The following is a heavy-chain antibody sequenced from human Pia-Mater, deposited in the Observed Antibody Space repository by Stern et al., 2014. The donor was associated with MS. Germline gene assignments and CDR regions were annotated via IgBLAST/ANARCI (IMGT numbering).Heavy chain of an antibody. D-gene: IGHD6-19*01. CDR3: ASGYSSGWVFDY. CDR1: GFTFSSYG. V-gene: IGHV3-74*02. CDR2: INTDGSST. J-gene: IGHJ4*02. Sequence: EVQLVESGGGLVQPGGTLRLSCAASGFTFSSYGTHGVRQAPGKGLVWVSRINTDGSSTSYADSVKGRFTISRDNAKNTLYLQMNSLRAEDTAVYYCASGYSSGWVFDYWGQGTLVTVSS.